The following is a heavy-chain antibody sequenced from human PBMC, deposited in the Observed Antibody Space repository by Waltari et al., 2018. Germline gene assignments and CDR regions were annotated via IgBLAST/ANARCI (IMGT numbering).Heavy chain of an antibody. V-gene: IGHV4-59*11. D-gene: IGHD3-16*02. CDR1: GGSISSHY. J-gene: IGHJ3*02. Sequence: QVQLQESGPGLVKPSETLSLTCTVSGGSISSHYWSWIRQPPGKGLGWIGYIYYSGSTNYNPSLKSRVTISVDTSKNQFSLKLSSVTAADTAVYYCARGRYDYIWGSYRYRGDAFDIWGQGTMVTVSS. CDR2: IYYSGST. CDR3: ARGRYDYIWGSYRYRGDAFDI.